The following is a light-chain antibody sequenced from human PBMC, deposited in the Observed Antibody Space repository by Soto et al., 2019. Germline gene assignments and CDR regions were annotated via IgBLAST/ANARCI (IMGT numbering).Light chain of an antibody. J-gene: IGLJ1*01. V-gene: IGLV2-14*03. CDR1: SSDVGGYNY. Sequence: QSVLTQPASVSGSPGQSITISCTGTSSDVGGYNYVSWYQHHPAKAPKLMIYDVTNRPSGVSDRFSGSKSGNTASLTISGLQAEDEADYYCSSYTSSSTPYVFGTGTKVTVL. CDR2: DVT. CDR3: SSYTSSSTPYV.